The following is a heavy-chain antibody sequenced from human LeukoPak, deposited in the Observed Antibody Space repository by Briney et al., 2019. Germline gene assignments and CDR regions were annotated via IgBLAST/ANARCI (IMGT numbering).Heavy chain of an antibody. CDR1: GFTFRSYE. Sequence: PGGSLRLSCAASGFTFRSYEMNWVRQAPGKGLEWVAFIRYDGSNKYYADSVKGRFTISRDNSKNTLYLQMNSLRAEDTAVYYCARCATPRIACFDFWGQGTLVTVSS. CDR3: ARCATPRIACFDF. J-gene: IGHJ4*02. CDR2: IRYDGSNK. V-gene: IGHV3-30*02. D-gene: IGHD2-15*01.